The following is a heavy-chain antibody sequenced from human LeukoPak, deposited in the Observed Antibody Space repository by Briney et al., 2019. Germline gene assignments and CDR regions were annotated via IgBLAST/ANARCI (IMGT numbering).Heavy chain of an antibody. CDR3: TTEWLLPDY. CDR1: GFTFSSYS. J-gene: IGHJ4*02. V-gene: IGHV3-15*01. Sequence: GGSLRLSCAASGFTFSSYSMSWVRQAPGKGLEWVGRIKSKSDGGTIDYAAPVKGRFTISRDDSKNTVYLQMNSLKTEDTAVYYCTTEWLLPDYWGQGTLVTVSS. D-gene: IGHD3-22*01. CDR2: IKSKSDGGTI.